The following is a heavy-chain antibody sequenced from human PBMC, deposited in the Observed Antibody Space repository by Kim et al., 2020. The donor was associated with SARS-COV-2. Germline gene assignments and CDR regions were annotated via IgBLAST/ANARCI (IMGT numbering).Heavy chain of an antibody. Sequence: SETLSLTCTVSGGSISSYYWSWIRQPPGKGLEWIGYIYYSGSTNYNPSLKSRVTISVDTSKNQFSLKLSSVTAADTAVYYCARGRAAAGIMENYYFDYWGQGTLVTVSS. CDR2: IYYSGST. CDR1: GGSISSYY. J-gene: IGHJ4*02. D-gene: IGHD6-13*01. V-gene: IGHV4-59*01. CDR3: ARGRAAAGIMENYYFDY.